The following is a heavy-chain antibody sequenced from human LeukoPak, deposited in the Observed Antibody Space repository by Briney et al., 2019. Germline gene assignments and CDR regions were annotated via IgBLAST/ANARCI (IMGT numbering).Heavy chain of an antibody. CDR3: ARRPSGYDYYYYYYMDV. D-gene: IGHD5-12*01. V-gene: IGHV4-38-2*02. CDR2: IYHSGST. J-gene: IGHJ6*03. CDR1: GYSISSGYY. Sequence: SETLSLTCTVSGYSISSGYYWGWIRQPPGKGLEWIGSIYHSGSTYYNPSLKSRVTISVDTSKNQFSLKLSSVTAADTAVYYCARRPSGYDYYYYYYMDVWGKGTTVTISS.